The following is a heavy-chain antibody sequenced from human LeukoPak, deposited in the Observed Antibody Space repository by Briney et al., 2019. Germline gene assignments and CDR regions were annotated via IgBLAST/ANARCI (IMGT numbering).Heavy chain of an antibody. CDR2: ISYSSSFI. CDR3: ARAGKAFDI. Sequence: PGGSLRLSCAASGFTFNSYSMSWVRQAPGKGLEWVSFISYSSSFIYYADSVKGRFTISRDNAKNSLYLQMNSLRAEDTAVYYCARAGKAFDIWGQGTMVTVSS. CDR1: GFTFNSYS. D-gene: IGHD3-10*01. J-gene: IGHJ3*02. V-gene: IGHV3-21*01.